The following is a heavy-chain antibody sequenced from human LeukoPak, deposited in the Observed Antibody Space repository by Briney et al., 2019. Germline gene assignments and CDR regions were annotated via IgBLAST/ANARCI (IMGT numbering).Heavy chain of an antibody. D-gene: IGHD3-10*01. J-gene: IGHJ4*02. CDR2: IKSDGSST. CDR1: GFNFSTYW. Sequence: GGSLRLSCAASGFNFSTYWMHWVRQAPGKGLVWVSRIKSDGSSTSYADSVKGRFTISRDNAKNTLSLQMNSLRAEDTAVYYCIPYGSGSYRFDYWGQGTLVTVSS. CDR3: IPYGSGSYRFDY. V-gene: IGHV3-74*01.